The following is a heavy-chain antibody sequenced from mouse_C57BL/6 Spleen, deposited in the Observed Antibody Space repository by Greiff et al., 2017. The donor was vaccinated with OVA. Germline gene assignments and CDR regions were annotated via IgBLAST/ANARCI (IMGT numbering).Heavy chain of an antibody. V-gene: IGHV3-6*01. Sequence: EVQLVESGPGLVKPSQSLSLTCSVTGYSITSGYYWNWIRQFPGNKLEWMGYISYDGSNNYNPSLKNRISITRDTSKNQFFLKLNSVTTEDTATYYCARDEILRYYFDYWGQGTTLTVSS. CDR1: GYSITSGYY. CDR3: ARDEILRYYFDY. D-gene: IGHD1-1*01. CDR2: ISYDGSN. J-gene: IGHJ2*01.